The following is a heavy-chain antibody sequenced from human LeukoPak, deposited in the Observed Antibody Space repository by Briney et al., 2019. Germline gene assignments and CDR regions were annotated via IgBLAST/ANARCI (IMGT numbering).Heavy chain of an antibody. Sequence: GGSLRLSCAASGFTFSNAWMSWVRQAPGKGLEWVGRIKGKTDGGTTDYAAPVKGRFTISRDDSKNTLYLQMNSLKTEDTAVYYCTTANYDSSGYSDYWGQGTLVTVSS. CDR2: IKGKTDGGTT. D-gene: IGHD3-22*01. V-gene: IGHV3-15*01. J-gene: IGHJ4*02. CDR1: GFTFSNAW. CDR3: TTANYDSSGYSDY.